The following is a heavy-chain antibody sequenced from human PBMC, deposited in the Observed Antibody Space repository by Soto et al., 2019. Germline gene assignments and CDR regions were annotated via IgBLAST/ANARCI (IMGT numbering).Heavy chain of an antibody. V-gene: IGHV1-18*01. CDR1: GYTFTNFG. CDR2: ISAYNGNT. J-gene: IGHJ6*02. CDR3: ARDPSYYGMDV. Sequence: ASVKVSCKASGYTFTNFGISWVRQAPGQGLEWMGWISAYNGNTNYAQNFQGRVTMTTDTSTSTAYTELRSLRSEDTAVYYCARDPSYYGMDVWGQGTTVTVSS.